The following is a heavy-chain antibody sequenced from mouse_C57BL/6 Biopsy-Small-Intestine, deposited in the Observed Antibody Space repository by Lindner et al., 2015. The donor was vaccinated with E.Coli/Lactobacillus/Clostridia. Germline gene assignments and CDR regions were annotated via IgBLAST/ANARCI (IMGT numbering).Heavy chain of an antibody. D-gene: IGHD6-1*01. J-gene: IGHJ4*01. V-gene: IGHV1-34*01. CDR3: ARVSVPGTWGWFGP. Sequence: SVKVSCKTSGYSFTGYYIHWMRQARGQGIEWMGFMNSKNGDTDYAQKFRGRVTMTRDTSLSTAYVDVAGLTSDDTALYYCARVSVPGTWGWFGPWGQGTLVTVSS. CDR2: MNSKNGDT. CDR1: GYSFTGYY.